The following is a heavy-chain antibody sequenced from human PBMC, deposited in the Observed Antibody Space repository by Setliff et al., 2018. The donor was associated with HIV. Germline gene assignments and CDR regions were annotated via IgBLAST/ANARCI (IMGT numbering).Heavy chain of an antibody. D-gene: IGHD5-12*01. CDR1: GATFSSYG. CDR2: FDPEDGEA. Sequence: ASVKVSCKASGATFSSYGISWVRQAPGQGLEWMESFDPEDGEAIYAQKFQGRVTMTEDTSTDTAYMELSSLRSEDTAVYYCARGIVWGSAYVYYFDSWGQGTLVTVS. V-gene: IGHV1-24*01. J-gene: IGHJ4*02. CDR3: ARGIVWGSAYVYYFDS.